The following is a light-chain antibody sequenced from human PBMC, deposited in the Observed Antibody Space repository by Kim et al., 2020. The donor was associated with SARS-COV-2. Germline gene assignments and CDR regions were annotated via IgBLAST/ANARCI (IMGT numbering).Light chain of an antibody. V-gene: IGKV3-15*01. Sequence: EIVMTQSPTTLSVSPGERATLSCRASQSISNRLVWYQQKRGQAPRVLIYGASTRATGIPARFSGSGSGTEFALTISSLQSEDFAIYYCQQYYRSPDTFGQGTKLEI. CDR3: QQYYRSPDT. CDR1: QSISNR. CDR2: GAS. J-gene: IGKJ2*01.